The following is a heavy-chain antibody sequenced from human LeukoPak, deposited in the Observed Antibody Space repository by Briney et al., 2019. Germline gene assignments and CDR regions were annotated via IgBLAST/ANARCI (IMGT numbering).Heavy chain of an antibody. CDR1: GGSMSPFY. V-gene: IGHV4-59*08. J-gene: IGHJ3*02. D-gene: IGHD1-1*01. CDR2: IYYSGGT. Sequence: PSETLSLTCTVSGGSMSPFYWSWIRQSPGKGLEWIGSIYYSGGTNYNPSLKSRVTISVDTSKNQFSLELSSVSAADTAVYYCAVNSTKHTCDIWGQGTMVTVSS. CDR3: AVNSTKHTCDI.